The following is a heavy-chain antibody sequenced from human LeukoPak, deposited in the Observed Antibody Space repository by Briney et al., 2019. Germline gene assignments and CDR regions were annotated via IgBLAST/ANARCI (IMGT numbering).Heavy chain of an antibody. CDR3: ARRVVGGTDYFDY. CDR1: GFAFGTYW. V-gene: IGHV3-7*01. CDR2: IKIDGTEK. D-gene: IGHD1-26*01. Sequence: PGGSLRLSCAASGFAFGTYWMTWVRQAPGKGLEWVANIKIDGTEKRYADSVKGRFTISRDNAKNSLYLQMSSLRAEDTAVYYRARRVVGGTDYFDYWGQGTLVTVSS. J-gene: IGHJ4*02.